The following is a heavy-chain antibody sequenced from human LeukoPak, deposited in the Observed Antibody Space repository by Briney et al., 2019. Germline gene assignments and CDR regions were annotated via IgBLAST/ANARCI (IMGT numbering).Heavy chain of an antibody. D-gene: IGHD3-3*01. V-gene: IGHV4-59*01. Sequence: SETLSLTCTVSGGSISSYYWSWIRQPPGKGLEWVGYIYYSGSTNYNPSLKSRVTISVDTSKNQFSLKLSSVTAADTAVYYCARGGFLEWLGVFDIWGQGTMVTVSS. CDR3: ARGGFLEWLGVFDI. CDR2: IYYSGST. CDR1: GGSISSYY. J-gene: IGHJ3*02.